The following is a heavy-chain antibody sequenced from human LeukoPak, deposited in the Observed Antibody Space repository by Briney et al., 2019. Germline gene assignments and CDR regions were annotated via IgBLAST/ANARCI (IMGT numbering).Heavy chain of an antibody. V-gene: IGHV3-7*01. Sequence: GGSLRLSCAASGFTFSSYWMSWVRQAPGKGREWAANIKQDGSEKYYVDSVTGRFTISRGNAKNSLYLQMNSLRAEDTAVYYCARVLMVRGLNWFDPWGQGTLVTVSS. CDR1: GFTFSSYW. D-gene: IGHD3-10*01. J-gene: IGHJ5*02. CDR2: IKQDGSEK. CDR3: ARVLMVRGLNWFDP.